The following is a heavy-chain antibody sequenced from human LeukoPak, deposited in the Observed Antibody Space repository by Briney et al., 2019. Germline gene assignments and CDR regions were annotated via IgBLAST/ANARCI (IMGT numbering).Heavy chain of an antibody. CDR1: GFTFSSYE. Sequence: PGGSLRLSCAASGFTFSSYEMNWVRQAPGKGLEWVSYISNSGTAIYYADSVKGRFTISRDNAKSSLYLQMNSLRAEDTAVYYCAKDDYYYYGMDVWGQGTTVTVSS. V-gene: IGHV3-48*03. CDR2: ISNSGTAI. J-gene: IGHJ6*02. CDR3: AKDDYYYYGMDV.